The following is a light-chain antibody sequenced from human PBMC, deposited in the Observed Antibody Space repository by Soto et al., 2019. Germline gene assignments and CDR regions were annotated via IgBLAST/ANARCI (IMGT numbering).Light chain of an antibody. J-gene: IGLJ2*01. V-gene: IGLV2-14*01. Sequence: QSALTQPASVSGSPGQSITISCTGTSSDVGGYNYVSWYQQHPGEAPKLMIYEVSNRPSGVSNRFSGSKSGNTASLTISGLQAEDEADYYCSSYTSSSGVVFGGGTKLTVL. CDR3: SSYTSSSGVV. CDR2: EVS. CDR1: SSDVGGYNY.